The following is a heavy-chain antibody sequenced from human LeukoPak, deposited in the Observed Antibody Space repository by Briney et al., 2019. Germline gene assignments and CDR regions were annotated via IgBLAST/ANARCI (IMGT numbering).Heavy chain of an antibody. D-gene: IGHD6-6*01. CDR1: GFTFSSYA. V-gene: IGHV3-30-3*01. J-gene: IGHJ4*02. CDR3: ARDLESSSFIFDY. CDR2: ISYDGSNK. Sequence: PGRSPRLSCAASGFTFSSYAMHWVRQAPGKGLEWAAVISYDGSNKYYADSVRGRFTISRDNSKNTLYLQMNSLRAEDTAVYYCARDLESSSFIFDYWGQGTLVTVSS.